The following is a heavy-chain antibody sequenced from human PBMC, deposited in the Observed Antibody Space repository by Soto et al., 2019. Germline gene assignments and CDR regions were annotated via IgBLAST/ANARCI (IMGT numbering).Heavy chain of an antibody. CDR3: ARGDMKTTAPHNYYGSGSHYCGLDY. CDR1: GGSFSGYY. CDR2: INHSGST. Sequence: PSETLSLTCAVYGGSFSGYYWSWIRQPPGKGLEWIGEINHSGSTNYNPSLKSRVTISVDTSKNQFSLKLSSVTAADTAVYYCARGDMKTTAPHNYYGSGSHYCGLDYWGQEPWSPSPQ. J-gene: IGHJ4*01. V-gene: IGHV4-34*01. D-gene: IGHD3-10*01.